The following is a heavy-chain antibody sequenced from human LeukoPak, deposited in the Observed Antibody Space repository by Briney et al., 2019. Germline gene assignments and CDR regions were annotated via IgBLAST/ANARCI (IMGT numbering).Heavy chain of an antibody. CDR2: INHSGST. J-gene: IGHJ6*03. CDR1: GVSFSGYY. CDR3: ARVPAPNYYYYYMDV. V-gene: IGHV4-34*01. Sequence: PSETLSLTCAVYGVSFSGYYWSWIRQPPGKGLEWIGEINHSGSTNYNPSLKSRVTISVDTSKNQFSLKLSSVTAADTAVYYCARVPAPNYYYYYMDVWGKGTTVTVSS.